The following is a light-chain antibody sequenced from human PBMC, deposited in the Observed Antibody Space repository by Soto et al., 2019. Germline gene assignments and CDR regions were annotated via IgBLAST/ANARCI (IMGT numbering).Light chain of an antibody. Sequence: ETVMTQSPATLSVSPGERATLSCRASQSVSTKLAWYHQKPGQAPRLPIYGASTRATGIPARFSGSGSGTEFTLSISSLQSEVFEVYYCQQYSIWPRTLAQGTNLEIK. V-gene: IGKV3-15*01. J-gene: IGKJ1*01. CDR2: GAS. CDR1: QSVSTK. CDR3: QQYSIWPRT.